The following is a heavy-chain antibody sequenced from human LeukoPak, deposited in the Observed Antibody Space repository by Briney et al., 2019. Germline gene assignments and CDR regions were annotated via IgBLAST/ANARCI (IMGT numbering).Heavy chain of an antibody. J-gene: IGHJ4*02. V-gene: IGHV1-2*02. CDR3: AGAAVAGTFCDY. Sequence: ASVKVSCKASGYTFTGYYMHWVRQAPGQGLEWMGWINPNSGGTNYAQKFQGRVTMTRDTSISTAYMELSRLRSDDTAVYYCAGAAVAGTFCDYWGQGTLVTVSS. D-gene: IGHD6-19*01. CDR1: GYTFTGYY. CDR2: INPNSGGT.